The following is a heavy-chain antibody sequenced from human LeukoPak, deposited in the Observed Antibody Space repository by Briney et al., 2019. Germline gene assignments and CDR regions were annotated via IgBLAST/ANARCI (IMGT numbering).Heavy chain of an antibody. V-gene: IGHV4-39*01. Sequence: SETLSLTCAVSGGSISSSSYYWGWIRQPPGKGLEWIGSIYYSGSTYYNPSLKSRVTISVDTSKNQFSLKLSSVTAADTAVYYCARGAVAGTVGFAPWGQGTLVTVSS. CDR3: ARGAVAGTVGFAP. CDR2: IYYSGST. J-gene: IGHJ5*02. CDR1: GGSISSSSYY. D-gene: IGHD6-19*01.